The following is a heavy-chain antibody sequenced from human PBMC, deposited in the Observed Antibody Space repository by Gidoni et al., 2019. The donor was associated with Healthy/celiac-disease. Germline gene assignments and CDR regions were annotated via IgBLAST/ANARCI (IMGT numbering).Heavy chain of an antibody. D-gene: IGHD5-12*01. Sequence: EVQLVESGGGLIQPGGSLRLSCAASGFTVSSNYMSWVRQAPGKGLEWVSVIYSGGSTYYADSVKGRFTISRDNSKNTLYLQRNSLRAEDTAVYYCARSGVEMATIYFDYWGQGTLVTVSS. J-gene: IGHJ4*02. CDR2: IYSGGST. CDR1: GFTVSSNY. CDR3: ARSGVEMATIYFDY. V-gene: IGHV3-53*01.